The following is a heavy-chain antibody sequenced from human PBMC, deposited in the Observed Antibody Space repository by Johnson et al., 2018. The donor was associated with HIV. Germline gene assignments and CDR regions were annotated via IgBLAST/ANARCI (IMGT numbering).Heavy chain of an antibody. Sequence: QVQLVESGGGLVQPGGSLRLSCAASGFTFSSYAMSWVRQAPGKGLEWVALISYDGSNKYYADSVRGRFTISRDNSKNTLYLQMNSLRAGDTAVYYCARDRGAGHAFDIWGQGTMVTVSS. D-gene: IGHD3-10*01. J-gene: IGHJ3*02. CDR1: GFTFSSYA. V-gene: IGHV3-30*14. CDR2: ISYDGSNK. CDR3: ARDRGAGHAFDI.